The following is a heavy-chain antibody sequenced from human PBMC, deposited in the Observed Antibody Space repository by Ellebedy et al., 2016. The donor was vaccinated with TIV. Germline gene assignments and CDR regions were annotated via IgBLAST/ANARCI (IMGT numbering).Heavy chain of an antibody. V-gene: IGHV3-53*01. CDR1: GFSVSGNY. Sequence: GESLKISXAASGFSVSGNYMNWVRQAPGKVLEWVSVIYGGGSAYYADSVKGRFTISRDKSKDILYLQMDSLRPEDTAVYYCARNWGWDYHLDYWGQGTVVTVSS. J-gene: IGHJ4*02. D-gene: IGHD1-7*01. CDR3: ARNWGWDYHLDY. CDR2: IYGGGSA.